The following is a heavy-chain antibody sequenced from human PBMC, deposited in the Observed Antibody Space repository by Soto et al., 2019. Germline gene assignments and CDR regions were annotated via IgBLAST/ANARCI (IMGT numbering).Heavy chain of an antibody. D-gene: IGHD2-2*01. CDR3: ARHTSNSRYYYYAMDV. CDR1: GHTFTDYW. V-gene: IGHV5-51*01. Sequence: XESLKVSWKGSGHTFTDYWIGWVLQLPGKGLEWMGIIYPGDSDTRYSPSFQGHVTITVDKSTSTAYLQWNTLKASDTAMYYRARHTSNSRYYYYAMDVCGQRTTVTVSS. CDR2: IYPGDSDT. J-gene: IGHJ6*02.